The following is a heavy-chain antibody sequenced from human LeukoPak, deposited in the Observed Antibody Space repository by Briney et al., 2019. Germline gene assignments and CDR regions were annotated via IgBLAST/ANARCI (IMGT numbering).Heavy chain of an antibody. J-gene: IGHJ4*02. CDR1: GYTFTGHY. V-gene: IGHV1-2*02. CDR3: ARDRGPPYQPLLVYFDY. CDR2: INPNSGGT. D-gene: IGHD2-2*01. Sequence: ASVKVSCKASGYTFTGHYMHWVRQAPGQGLEWMGWINPNSGGTNYAQKFQGRVTMTRDTSISTAYMELSRLRSDDTAVYYRARDRGPPYQPLLVYFDYWGQGTLVTVSS.